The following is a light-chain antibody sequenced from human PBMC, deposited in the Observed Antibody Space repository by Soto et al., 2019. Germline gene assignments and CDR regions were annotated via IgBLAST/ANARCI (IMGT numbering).Light chain of an antibody. CDR3: CSYAGSSTFCV. CDR2: EGS. V-gene: IGLV2-23*01. J-gene: IGLJ3*02. CDR1: SSDVGTYNL. Sequence: QSVLTQPASVSGSPGQSITISCTGTSSDVGTYNLVSWYQQHPGKAPKLMIYEGSKRPSGVSNRFSGSKSGNTASLTISGLQALDGADYYTCSYAGSSTFCVFGGGTKLTVL.